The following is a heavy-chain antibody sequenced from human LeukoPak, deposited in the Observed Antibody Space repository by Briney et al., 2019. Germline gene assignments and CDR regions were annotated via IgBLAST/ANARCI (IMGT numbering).Heavy chain of an antibody. V-gene: IGHV1-69*04. D-gene: IGHD1-14*01. CDR2: IIPILGIA. J-gene: IGHJ4*02. Sequence: ASVKVTCKASGGTFSRYAISWVRQAPGQGLEWMGRIIPILGIANYAQKFQGRVTITADKSTSTAYMELSSLRSEDTAVYYCERGRTGQGNYVDYWGQGTLVTVSS. CDR1: GGTFSRYA. CDR3: ERGRTGQGNYVDY.